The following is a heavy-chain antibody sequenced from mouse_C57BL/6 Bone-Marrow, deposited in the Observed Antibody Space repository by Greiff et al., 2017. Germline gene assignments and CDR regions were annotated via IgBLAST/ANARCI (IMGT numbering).Heavy chain of an antibody. Sequence: EVMLVESEGDLVKPGGSLKLSCAASGFTFSSYGMSWVRQTPDKRLEWVATISSGGSYTYYPDSVKGRFTISRDNAKNTLYLQMSSLKSEDTAMYYCARPIITTVVEYFDYWGQGTTLTVSS. CDR3: ARPIITTVVEYFDY. CDR1: GFTFSSYG. D-gene: IGHD1-1*01. J-gene: IGHJ2*01. CDR2: ISSGGSYT. V-gene: IGHV5-6*01.